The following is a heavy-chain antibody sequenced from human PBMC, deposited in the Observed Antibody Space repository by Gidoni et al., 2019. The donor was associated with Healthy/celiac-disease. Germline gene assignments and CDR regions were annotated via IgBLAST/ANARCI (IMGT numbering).Heavy chain of an antibody. D-gene: IGHD1-26*01. CDR1: GGSISSYY. Sequence: QVQLQESVTGLVKPSESLSLTCTVSGGSISSYYWSWIRQPPGKGLEWIGYIYYSGSTNYNPPLKSRVTISVDTSKNQFSLKLSSVTAADTAVYYCARDSGSYYFDYWGQGTLVTVSS. V-gene: IGHV4-59*01. J-gene: IGHJ4*02. CDR3: ARDSGSYYFDY. CDR2: IYYSGST.